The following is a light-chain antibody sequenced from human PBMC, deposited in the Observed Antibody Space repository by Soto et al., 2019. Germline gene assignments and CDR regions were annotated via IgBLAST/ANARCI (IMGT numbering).Light chain of an antibody. Sequence: QSVLTQPASVSGAPGQTITISCTGTSSGVGGYNYVSWYQHLPGKAPKLMIYDVSNRPSGVSDRFSGSKSGNTASLTISGLQPEDEADYYCSSYTTSNTRQIVFGTGTKVTVL. CDR1: SSGVGGYNY. V-gene: IGLV2-14*03. J-gene: IGLJ1*01. CDR2: DVS. CDR3: SSYTTSNTRQIV.